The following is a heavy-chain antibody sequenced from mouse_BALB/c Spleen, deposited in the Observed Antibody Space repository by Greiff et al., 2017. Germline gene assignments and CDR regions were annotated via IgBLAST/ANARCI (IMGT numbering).Heavy chain of an antibody. D-gene: IGHD2-4*01. V-gene: IGHV1S22*01. Sequence: LLQPGSELVRPGASLKLSCTASGFTFTSYCMHWVQQRPGKGLEWIGNIYPGGGSTNYDEKFKGQATLTIDTSSSTAYMQLSSLTSEDSAVYDCTRRGDYRWSSAMDDWGQGTSVTVSS. CDR3: TRRGDYRWSSAMDD. CDR1: GFTFTSYC. J-gene: IGHJ4*01. CDR2: IYPGGGST.